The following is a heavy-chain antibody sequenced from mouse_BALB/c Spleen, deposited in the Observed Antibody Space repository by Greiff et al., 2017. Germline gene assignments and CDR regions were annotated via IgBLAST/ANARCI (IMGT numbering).Heavy chain of an antibody. CDR3: VRHYYGSSAFDY. J-gene: IGHJ2*01. CDR1: GFTFNTYA. CDR2: IRSKSNNYAT. Sequence: EVMLVESGGGLVQPKGSLKLSCAASGFTFNTYAMNWVRQAPGKGLEWVARIRSKSNNYATYYADSVKDRFTISRDDSQSMLYLQMNNLKTEDTAMYYCVRHYYGSSAFDYWGQGTTLTVSS. V-gene: IGHV10-1*02. D-gene: IGHD1-1*01.